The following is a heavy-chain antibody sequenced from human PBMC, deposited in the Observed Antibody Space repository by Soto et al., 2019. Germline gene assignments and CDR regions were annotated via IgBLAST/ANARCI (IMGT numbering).Heavy chain of an antibody. CDR1: GFTFSSYW. D-gene: IGHD2-15*01. V-gene: IGHV3-7*01. Sequence: EVQLVESGGGLVQPGGSLRLSCAASGFTFSSYWMSWVRQAPGKGLEWVANIHRDGSGKYYVDSVKGRFTISRDNAKNSLYLQMNSLRAEDTAVYYCARPLGYCSGGSCFPFDYWGQGTLVTVSS. CDR2: IHRDGSGK. J-gene: IGHJ4*02. CDR3: ARPLGYCSGGSCFPFDY.